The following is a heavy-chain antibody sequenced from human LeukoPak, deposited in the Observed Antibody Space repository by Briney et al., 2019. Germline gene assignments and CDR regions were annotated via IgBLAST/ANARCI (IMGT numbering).Heavy chain of an antibody. D-gene: IGHD3-22*01. CDR1: GYTLTNHD. Sequence: ASVKVSCKPSGYTLTNHDINWVRQATGQGLEWMGWMNPNSGNTGYAQKFQGRVTMTRNTSISTAYMELSSLRSEDTAVYYCARGIVAYYYDSSGTAWDYWGQGTLVTVSS. CDR2: MNPNSGNT. V-gene: IGHV1-8*01. J-gene: IGHJ4*02. CDR3: ARGIVAYYYDSSGTAWDY.